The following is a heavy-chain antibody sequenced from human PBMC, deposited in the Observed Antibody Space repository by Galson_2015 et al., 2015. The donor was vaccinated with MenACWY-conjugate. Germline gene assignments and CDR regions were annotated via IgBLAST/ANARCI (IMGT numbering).Heavy chain of an antibody. D-gene: IGHD1-26*01. J-gene: IGHJ4*02. V-gene: IGHV3-74*01. Sequence: SLRLSCAASGFTLGNYWMHWVRQAPGKGLVWVSRISGNGDTITYADSVKGRFTIPRDSAKNTLYLQMDSLREEDMAVYYCTRIVEGGGRSFDYWGQGTLVTVSS. CDR3: TRIVEGGGRSFDY. CDR1: GFTLGNYW. CDR2: ISGNGDTI.